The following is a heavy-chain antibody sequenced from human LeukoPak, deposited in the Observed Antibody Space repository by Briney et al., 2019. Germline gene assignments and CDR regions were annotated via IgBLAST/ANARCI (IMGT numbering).Heavy chain of an antibody. D-gene: IGHD2-2*02. CDR2: IYSGGST. Sequence: PGGSLRLSCAASGLTVSSNYMSWVRQAPGKGLEWVSVIYSGGSTYYADSVKGRFTISRDNSKNTLYLQMNSLRAEDTAVYYCAKDLTVYCSSTSCHSAYYFDYWGQGTLVTVSS. J-gene: IGHJ4*02. V-gene: IGHV3-53*05. CDR1: GLTVSSNY. CDR3: AKDLTVYCSSTSCHSAYYFDY.